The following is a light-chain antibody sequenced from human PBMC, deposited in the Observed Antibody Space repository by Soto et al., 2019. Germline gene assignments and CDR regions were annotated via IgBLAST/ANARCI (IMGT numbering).Light chain of an antibody. CDR1: QGISSY. CDR3: QRSYGSPPWT. Sequence: IQLTQSPSSLSASVGDRVTITCRASQGISSYLAWYQQKPGRAPKLLIYAASTLQSGVPSRFSGSGSGTDFTLTIISLQPEDFATYYCQRSYGSPPWTFGQGTKVDI. J-gene: IGKJ1*01. CDR2: AAS. V-gene: IGKV1-9*01.